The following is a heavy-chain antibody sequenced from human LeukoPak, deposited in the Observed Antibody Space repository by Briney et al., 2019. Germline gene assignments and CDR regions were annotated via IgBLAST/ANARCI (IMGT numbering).Heavy chain of an antibody. CDR1: GFTFSSYG. Sequence: GGSLRLSCAASGFTFSSYGMHWVRQAPGEGLEWVAVISYDGSNKYYADSVKGRFTISRDNSKNTLYLQMNSLRAEDTAVYYCAKDGRGAAIFYYYGMDVWGQGTAVTVSS. V-gene: IGHV3-30*18. D-gene: IGHD2-2*02. CDR3: AKDGRGAAIFYYYGMDV. CDR2: ISYDGSNK. J-gene: IGHJ6*02.